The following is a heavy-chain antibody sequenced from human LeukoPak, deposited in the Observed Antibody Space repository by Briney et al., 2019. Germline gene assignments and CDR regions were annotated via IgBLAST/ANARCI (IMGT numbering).Heavy chain of an antibody. V-gene: IGHV4-4*02. D-gene: IGHD3-10*01. CDR3: AGNFYGLGGFDY. Sequence: SETLSLTCAVSGGSISSSNWWNWVRQPPGKGLEWIGEIYHSGSTSYNPSLKSRVTISVDKSNNQFSLKLNSVTAADTAVYYCAGNFYGLGGFDYWGQGTLVTVSS. J-gene: IGHJ4*02. CDR2: IYHSGST. CDR1: GGSISSSNW.